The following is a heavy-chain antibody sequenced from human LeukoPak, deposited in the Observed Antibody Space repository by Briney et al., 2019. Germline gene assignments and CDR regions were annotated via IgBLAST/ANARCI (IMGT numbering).Heavy chain of an antibody. CDR3: ARGPTGGGWLQIRGEFDY. V-gene: IGHV1-8*01. J-gene: IGHJ4*02. D-gene: IGHD5-24*01. Sequence: GASVKVSCKASGYTFTSYDINWVRQAPGQGLEWMGWMNPNSGNTGYAQKFQGRVTMTRNTSISTAYMELSSLRSEDTAVYYCARGPTGGGWLQIRGEFDYWGQGTLVTVSP. CDR2: MNPNSGNT. CDR1: GYTFTSYD.